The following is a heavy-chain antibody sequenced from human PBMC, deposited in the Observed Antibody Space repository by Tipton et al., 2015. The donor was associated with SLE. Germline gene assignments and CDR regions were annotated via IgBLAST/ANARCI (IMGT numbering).Heavy chain of an antibody. Sequence: TLSLTCTVSGGSISSSSYYWGWIRQPPGKGLEWIGSIYYSGSTYYNPSLKSRVTISVDTSKNQFSLKLSSVTAADTAVYYCARHVVVPWDFDLWGRGTLVTVSS. D-gene: IGHD2-21*01. V-gene: IGHV4-39*01. CDR1: GGSISSSSYY. CDR2: IYYSGST. J-gene: IGHJ2*01. CDR3: ARHVVVPWDFDL.